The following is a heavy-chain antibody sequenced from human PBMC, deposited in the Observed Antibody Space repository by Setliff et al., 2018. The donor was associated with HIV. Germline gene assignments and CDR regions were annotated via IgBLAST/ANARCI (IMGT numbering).Heavy chain of an antibody. J-gene: IGHJ3*02. V-gene: IGHV1-46*01. CDR2: IDPGGGST. D-gene: IGHD2-15*01. Sequence: AASVKVSCKASGGTFSSYGISWVRQAPGQGLEWMGIIDPGGGSTNYAQKFQGRVTMTRDTSTSTVYMELSSLRDEDTAVYYCARDFRIIVPDVFDIWGRGTMVTVSS. CDR1: GGTFSSYG. CDR3: ARDFRIIVPDVFDI.